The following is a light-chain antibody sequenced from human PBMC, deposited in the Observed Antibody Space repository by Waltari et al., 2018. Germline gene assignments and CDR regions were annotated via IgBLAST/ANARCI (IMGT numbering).Light chain of an antibody. V-gene: IGLV2-8*01. CDR1: SSDVGAYNF. Sequence: QSALTQPPSASGSPGQSITISCTGTSSDVGAYNFVSWYQQHPGKAPKLIIFDVRKRPSGVPVRFSGSKSGNTASLTVSGLQAEDEADYYCNSYAGGDILYVFGTGTRVTVL. J-gene: IGLJ1*01. CDR3: NSYAGGDILYV. CDR2: DVR.